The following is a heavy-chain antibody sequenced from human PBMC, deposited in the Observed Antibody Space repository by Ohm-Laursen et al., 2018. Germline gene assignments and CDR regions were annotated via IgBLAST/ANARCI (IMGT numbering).Heavy chain of an antibody. CDR1: GGSVTSYY. D-gene: IGHD3-9*01. Sequence: GTLSLTCTVSGGSVTSYYWNWIRQPPGKGLEWIGYVYYSGSINYNPSLESRVTILLDTSKNQVSLKLNSVTAADTAVYYCATSSGYYDERMESYFDYWGQGTLVTVSS. J-gene: IGHJ4*02. V-gene: IGHV4-59*02. CDR2: VYYSGSI. CDR3: ATSSGYYDERMESYFDY.